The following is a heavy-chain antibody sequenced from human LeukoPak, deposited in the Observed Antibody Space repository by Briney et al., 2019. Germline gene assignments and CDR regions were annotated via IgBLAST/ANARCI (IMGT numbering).Heavy chain of an antibody. Sequence: PSETLSLTCAVYGGSFSGYYWSWIRQSPGKGLEWIGEINNSGSTNRNPSLKSRVTVSVDTSKNQFSLKLTSVTAADTAVYYCARGTGDPDWGTYEFDYWGQGTLVTVSS. D-gene: IGHD7-27*01. CDR2: INNSGST. CDR3: ARGTGDPDWGTYEFDY. V-gene: IGHV4-34*01. CDR1: GGSFSGYY. J-gene: IGHJ4*02.